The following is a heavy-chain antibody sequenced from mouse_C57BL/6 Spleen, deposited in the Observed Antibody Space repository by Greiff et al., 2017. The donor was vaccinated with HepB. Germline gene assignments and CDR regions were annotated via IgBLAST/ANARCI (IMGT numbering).Heavy chain of an antibody. CDR2: IYPRDGST. CDR1: GYTFTSYD. D-gene: IGHD1-1*01. V-gene: IGHV1-85*01. CDR3: ARDEDYYYGSSFDY. J-gene: IGHJ2*01. Sequence: VQLQQSGPELVKPGASVKLSCKASGYTFTSYDINWVKQRPGQGLEWIGWIYPRDGSTKYNEKFKGKATLTVDTSSSTAYMELHSLTSEDSAVYFCARDEDYYYGSSFDYWGQGTTLTVSS.